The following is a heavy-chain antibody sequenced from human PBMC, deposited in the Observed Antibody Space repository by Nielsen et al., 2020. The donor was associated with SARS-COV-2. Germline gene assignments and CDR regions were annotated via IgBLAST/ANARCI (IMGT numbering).Heavy chain of an antibody. D-gene: IGHD5-18*01. J-gene: IGHJ4*02. Sequence: SETLSLTCTVSGGSISSGYYWGWIRQPPGKGLEWIGSIYHSGSTYYNPSLKSRVTISVDTSKNQFSLKLSSVTAADTAVYYCAREGGYSSRLGYFDYWGQGTLVTVSS. CDR3: AREGGYSSRLGYFDY. V-gene: IGHV4-38-2*02. CDR2: IYHSGST. CDR1: GGSISSGYY.